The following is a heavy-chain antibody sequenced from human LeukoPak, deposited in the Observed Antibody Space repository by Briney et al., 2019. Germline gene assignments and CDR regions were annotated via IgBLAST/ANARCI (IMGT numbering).Heavy chain of an antibody. D-gene: IGHD2-2*01. V-gene: IGHV3-20*04. J-gene: IGHJ3*02. CDR2: INWNSGST. CDR1: GFTFDDYG. CDR3: ARAKDCSSTTCPFDI. Sequence: PGGSLRLSCAASGFTFDDYGMSWVRQVPGKGLEWASGINWNSGSTGYADSVKGRLTISRDNAKSSLYLQMNSLRAEDTALYFCARAKDCSSTTCPFDIWGQGTMVTVSS.